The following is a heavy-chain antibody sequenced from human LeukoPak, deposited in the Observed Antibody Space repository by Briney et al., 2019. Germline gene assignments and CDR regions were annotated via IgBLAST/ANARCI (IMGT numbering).Heavy chain of an antibody. CDR2: ISNTGGST. V-gene: IGHV3-23*01. Sequence: GGSLRLSCAASGFTFSGYGMSWVRQAPGKGLEWVSSISNTGGSTYYADSVKGRFTISRDNFKNTLYLQMNSLRAEDTAVYYCAKGRGTGVTTPGAFDIWGQGTMVTVSS. CDR3: AKGRGTGVTTPGAFDI. CDR1: GFTFSGYG. D-gene: IGHD1-26*01. J-gene: IGHJ3*02.